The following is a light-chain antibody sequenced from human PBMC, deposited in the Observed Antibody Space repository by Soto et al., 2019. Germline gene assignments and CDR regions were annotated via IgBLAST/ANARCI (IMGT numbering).Light chain of an antibody. CDR2: GAS. CDR1: QSISSN. Sequence: EIVMTQSPATLSVSPGERATLSCRASQSISSNLAWYQQKPGQAPRLLIYGASTRATGLPGTFSGSGSGTEFTLTINSLQSEDFAVYYCQQYDKWPITFGQGTRLEIK. V-gene: IGKV3-15*01. J-gene: IGKJ5*01. CDR3: QQYDKWPIT.